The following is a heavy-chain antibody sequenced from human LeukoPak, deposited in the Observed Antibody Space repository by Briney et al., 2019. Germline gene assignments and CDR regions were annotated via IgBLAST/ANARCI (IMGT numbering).Heavy chain of an antibody. Sequence: PGGSLRLSCAASGFTFSSYSMNWVRQAPGKGLEWVSYISSSSPTIYYADSVKGRFTISRDNAKNSLYLQMNSLRAEDTAVYYCARDYGAYFDYWGKGTLVTVSS. CDR1: GFTFSSYS. D-gene: IGHD4-17*01. J-gene: IGHJ4*02. V-gene: IGHV3-48*01. CDR2: ISSSSPTI. CDR3: ARDYGAYFDY.